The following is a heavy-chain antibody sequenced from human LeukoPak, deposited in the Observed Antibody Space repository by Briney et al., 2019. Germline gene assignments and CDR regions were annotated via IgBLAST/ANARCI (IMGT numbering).Heavy chain of an antibody. CDR2: ISSSSSTI. D-gene: IGHD3-10*02. Sequence: GGSLRLSCAASGFTFSSYRMNWVRQAPGKGLEWVSYISSSSSTIYYADSVKGRFTISRDNAKNSLYLQMNSLRAEDTAVYYCAELGITMIGGVWGKGTTVTLSS. V-gene: IGHV3-48*04. CDR3: AELGITMIGGV. CDR1: GFTFSSYR. J-gene: IGHJ6*04.